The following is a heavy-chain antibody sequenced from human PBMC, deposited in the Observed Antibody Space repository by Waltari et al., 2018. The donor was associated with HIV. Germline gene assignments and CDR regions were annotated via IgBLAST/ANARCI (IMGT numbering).Heavy chain of an antibody. CDR1: GFTFSIYA. Sequence: EVQLVVSGGGLVQPGGSLRLSCAAAGFTFSIYAMHWVRQAPGKGLEYVSAISSNGGSTYYANSVKGRFTISRDNSKNTLYLQMGSLRAEDMAVYYCAPLDYDILTGYPEWGQGTLVTVSS. CDR2: ISSNGGST. CDR3: APLDYDILTGYPE. V-gene: IGHV3-64*01. J-gene: IGHJ4*02. D-gene: IGHD3-9*01.